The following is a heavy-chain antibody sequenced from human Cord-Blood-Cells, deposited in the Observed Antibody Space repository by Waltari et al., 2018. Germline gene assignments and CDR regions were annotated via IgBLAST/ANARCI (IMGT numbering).Heavy chain of an antibody. CDR3: ARASITIFGVVNWFDP. J-gene: IGHJ5*02. Sequence: QVQLQQWGAGLLKPSETLSLTCAVYGGSFSGYYWSWIRQPPGKGLEWIGEINHSGSTNYNPSLKSRVTISVDTSKNQFSLKLSSVTAADTAVYYCARASITIFGVVNWFDPWGQGTLVTVSS. V-gene: IGHV4-34*01. D-gene: IGHD3-3*01. CDR2: INHSGST. CDR1: GGSFSGYY.